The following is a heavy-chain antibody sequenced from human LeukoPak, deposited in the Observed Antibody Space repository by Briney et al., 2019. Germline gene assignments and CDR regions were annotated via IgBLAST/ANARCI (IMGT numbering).Heavy chain of an antibody. CDR2: INWNGGST. J-gene: IGHJ4*02. CDR1: GFIFSSYA. D-gene: IGHD1-14*01. CDR3: ARSVPGRRAFDY. Sequence: PGGSLRLSCAASGFIFSSYAMSWVRQAPGKGLEWVSGINWNGGSTGYADSVKGRFTISRDNAKNSLYLQMNSLRAEDTALYYCARSVPGRRAFDYWGQGTLVTVSS. V-gene: IGHV3-20*04.